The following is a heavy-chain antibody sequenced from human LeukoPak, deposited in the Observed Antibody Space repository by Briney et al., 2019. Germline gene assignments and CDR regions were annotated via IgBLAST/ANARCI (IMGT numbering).Heavy chain of an antibody. CDR3: ARDQVGAIFPIEYYYGMDV. CDR1: GFTFSSYS. CDR2: ISSSSSYI. D-gene: IGHD3-9*01. J-gene: IGHJ6*02. V-gene: IGHV3-21*01. Sequence: GSLRLSCAASGFTFSSYSMNWVRQAPGKGLEWVSSISSSSSYIYYADSVKGRFTISRDNAKNSLYLQMNSLRAEDTAVYYCARDQVGAIFPIEYYYGMDVWGQGTTVTVSS.